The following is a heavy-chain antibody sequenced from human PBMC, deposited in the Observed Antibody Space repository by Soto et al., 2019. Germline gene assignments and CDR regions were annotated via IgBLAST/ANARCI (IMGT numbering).Heavy chain of an antibody. D-gene: IGHD4-17*01. J-gene: IGHJ4*02. CDR3: ARTTMTFYYFDF. CDR2: IEPSGGSR. CDR1: RYTFTSYY. Sequence: ASAKVSCKECRYTFTSYYMHLLRQAPGQGLEWMGVIEPSGGSRSYTQKFQGRVAMTRDTSTSTVYMELSSLRSEDTAVYYCARTTMTFYYFDFWGQGTLVTVSS. V-gene: IGHV1-46*01.